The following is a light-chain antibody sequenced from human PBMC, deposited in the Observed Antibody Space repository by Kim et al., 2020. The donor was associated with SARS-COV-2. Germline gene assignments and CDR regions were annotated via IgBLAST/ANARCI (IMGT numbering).Light chain of an antibody. CDR2: GAS. CDR3: QQYNNWPRT. V-gene: IGKV3-15*01. J-gene: IGKJ1*01. CDR1: QSVRNN. Sequence: IVMTQSPATLSVSPGERVTLSCRASQSVRNNLAWYQQRPGQAPRLLIYGASTRATDVSDRFSGSGSGTEFTLTIRSLQSEDLAVYYCQQYNNWPRTFGQGTKVDIK.